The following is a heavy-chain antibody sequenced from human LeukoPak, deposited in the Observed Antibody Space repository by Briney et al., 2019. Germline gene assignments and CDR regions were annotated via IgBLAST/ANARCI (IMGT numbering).Heavy chain of an antibody. D-gene: IGHD5-24*01. CDR3: AISGYDGGDGYNYSQDYFDY. Sequence: PSETLSLTCAVYGGSFSGYYWSWIRQPPGKGLEWIGEINHSGSTNYNPSLKSRVTISVDTSKNQFSLKLSSVTAADTAVYYCAISGYDGGDGYNYSQDYFDYWGQGTLVTVSS. V-gene: IGHV4-34*01. CDR1: GGSFSGYY. J-gene: IGHJ4*02. CDR2: INHSGST.